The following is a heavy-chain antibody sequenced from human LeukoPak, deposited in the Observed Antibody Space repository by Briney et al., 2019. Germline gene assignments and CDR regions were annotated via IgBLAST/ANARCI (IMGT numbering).Heavy chain of an antibody. Sequence: SETLSLTCTVSGGSISSYYWSWIRQPPGKGLEWIGYIYYSGSTNYNPSLKGRVTISVDTSKNQFSLKLSSVTAADTAVYYCASLWATGSRSVWGQGTLVTVSS. J-gene: IGHJ4*02. CDR2: IYYSGST. D-gene: IGHD3-9*01. CDR3: ASLWATGSRSV. CDR1: GGSISSYY. V-gene: IGHV4-59*01.